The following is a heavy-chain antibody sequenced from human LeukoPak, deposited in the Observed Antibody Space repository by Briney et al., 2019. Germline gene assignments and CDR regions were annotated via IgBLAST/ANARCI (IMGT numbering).Heavy chain of an antibody. V-gene: IGHV1-3*01. Sequence: ASVKVSCKASGYTFTNYAMNWVRQAPGQRLEWMGWINAGNGNTKSSQRFQDRVTITRDTSASTAYMELNSLRSEDTVVYYCTRGIWSSHNKDYYFDYWGQGSLVTVSS. D-gene: IGHD2-2*01. J-gene: IGHJ4*02. CDR3: TRGIWSSHNKDYYFDY. CDR1: GYTFTNYA. CDR2: INAGNGNT.